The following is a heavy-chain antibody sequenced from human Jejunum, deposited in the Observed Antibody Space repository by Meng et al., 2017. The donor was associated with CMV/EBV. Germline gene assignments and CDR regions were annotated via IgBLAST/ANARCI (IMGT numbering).Heavy chain of an antibody. Sequence: QVALLQSGAEVKKPGASVKISCKTPGYTFPDHNIGWGRQAPGQGLEWVGWISLGNGQTVYGHKVQGRVTVTTDTSTSTAYMELRSLRSDDTAVYYCARKLRGGGWFDPWGQGTLVTVSS. CDR2: ISLGNGQT. J-gene: IGHJ5*02. V-gene: IGHV1-18*04. D-gene: IGHD3-16*01. CDR3: ARKLRGGGWFDP. CDR1: GYTFPDHN.